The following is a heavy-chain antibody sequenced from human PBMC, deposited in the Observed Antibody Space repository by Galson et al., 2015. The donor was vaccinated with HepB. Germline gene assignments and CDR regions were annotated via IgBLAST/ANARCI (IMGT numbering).Heavy chain of an antibody. CDR1: GGSFTSYS. D-gene: IGHD6-19*01. Sequence: SETLSLTCAAYGGSFTSYSWSWIRQPPGMGLEWIGEISQSGSAKHNPSLKSRLTISVDPSKNQFSLKLTSVRAADTAIYYCASAIVDYTSGFDAFDIWGQGTMVTVSS. CDR3: ASAIVDYTSGFDAFDI. V-gene: IGHV4-34*01. J-gene: IGHJ3*02. CDR2: ISQSGSA.